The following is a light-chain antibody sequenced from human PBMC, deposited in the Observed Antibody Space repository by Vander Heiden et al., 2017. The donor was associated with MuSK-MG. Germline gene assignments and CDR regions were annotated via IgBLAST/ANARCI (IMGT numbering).Light chain of an antibody. CDR1: QSASSN. J-gene: IGKJ5*01. CDR2: GAS. CDR3: QQCYKSPPLT. V-gene: IGKV3-15*01. Sequence: EIVMTQSPATLSASPGERATLPCRASQSASSNLAWHLQKPGQAPRLLIYGASTRATGLPARFSGSGSGTEFTLTISRRQSEDFAVYYCQQCYKSPPLTFGHGTRLEIK.